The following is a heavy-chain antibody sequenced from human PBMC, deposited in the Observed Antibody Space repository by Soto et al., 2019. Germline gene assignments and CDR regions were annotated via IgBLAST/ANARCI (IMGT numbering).Heavy chain of an antibody. CDR2: VNPISAGT. CDR1: GYTFTDHY. CDR3: ARAKNFGSGELDY. D-gene: IGHD3-10*01. V-gene: IGHV1-2*04. Sequence: QVQLVQSGAEVKSPGASVKVSCKASGYTFTDHYMLWVRQAPGQGLELMGRVNPISAGTIYAQKFRGSGTMTRGTSTRTACWVLRSLTSDATHVYYCARAKNFGSGELDYWGQGTLVTVSS. J-gene: IGHJ4*02.